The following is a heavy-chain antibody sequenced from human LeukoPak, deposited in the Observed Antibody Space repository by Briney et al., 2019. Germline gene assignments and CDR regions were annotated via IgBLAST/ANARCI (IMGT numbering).Heavy chain of an antibody. CDR1: GGSISSSSYY. D-gene: IGHD6-6*01. V-gene: IGHV4-39*07. CDR2: IYYSGST. Sequence: SETLSLTCTVSGGSISSSSYYWGWIRQPPGKGLEWIGSIYYSGSTYYNPSLKSRVTISVYTSKNQFSLKLSSVTAADTAVYYCARDHSSYSSPSGGHWFDPWGQGTLVTVSS. CDR3: ARDHSSYSSPSGGHWFDP. J-gene: IGHJ5*02.